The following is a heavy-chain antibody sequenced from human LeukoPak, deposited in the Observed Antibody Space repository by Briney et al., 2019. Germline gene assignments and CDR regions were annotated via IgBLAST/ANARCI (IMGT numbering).Heavy chain of an antibody. CDR1: GFTLSCHY. V-gene: IGHV3-53*01. Sequence: PGGSLRLSCAVSGFTLSCHYMTCLRQAPGKGLEWVSLIYSGGDSTHYADSVKGRFTISTYYSKNMLHLQMNNLRVQDTACYYCAGRYRNVFDVWGQGIMVTVSS. CDR3: AGRYRNVFDV. J-gene: IGHJ3*01. D-gene: IGHD1-14*01. CDR2: IYSGGDST.